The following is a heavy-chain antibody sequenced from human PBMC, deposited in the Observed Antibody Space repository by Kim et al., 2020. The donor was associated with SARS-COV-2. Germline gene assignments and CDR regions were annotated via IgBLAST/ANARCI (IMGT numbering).Heavy chain of an antibody. V-gene: IGHV3-21*01. CDR2: ISSSSSYI. J-gene: IGHJ3*02. CDR1: GFTFSSYS. CDR3: AGDDYKGDDAFDI. D-gene: IGHD4-4*01. Sequence: GGSLRLSCAASGFTFSSYSMNWVRQAPGKGLEWVSSISSSSSYIYYADSVKGRFTISRDNAKNSLYLQMNSLRAEDTAVYYCAGDDYKGDDAFDIWGQGTMVTVSS.